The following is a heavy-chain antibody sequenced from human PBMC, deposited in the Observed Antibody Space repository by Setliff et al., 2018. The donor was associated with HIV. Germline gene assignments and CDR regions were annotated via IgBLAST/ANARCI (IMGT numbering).Heavy chain of an antibody. CDR3: ARGTSGGHSSGYYYFDY. J-gene: IGHJ4*01. V-gene: IGHV4-31*03. CDR1: GGPISGGGYY. Sequence: KTSETLSLTCTVSGGPISGGGYYWTWIRQYPGRGLEWIGYIYYSGTAYYKPSLRSRVTISVDTSMNQFSLNLSSVTAADTAVYYCARGTSGGHSSGYYYFDYWGHGTLVTVSS. D-gene: IGHD3-22*01. CDR2: IYYSGTA.